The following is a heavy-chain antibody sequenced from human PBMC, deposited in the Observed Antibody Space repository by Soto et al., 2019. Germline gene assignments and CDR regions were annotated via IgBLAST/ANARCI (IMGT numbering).Heavy chain of an antibody. CDR2: IYPGDSDT. J-gene: IGHJ4*01. D-gene: IGHD3-10*01. CDR3: ARHSTSAPKDY. CDR1: GYSFTTYW. V-gene: IGHV5-51*01. Sequence: GESLKISCKGSGYSFTTYWIAWVRQMPGKGLEWVGIIYPGDSDTRYSPSFEGHVTISVDKSISTAFLQWNSLKASDNAIYYCARHSTSAPKDYWGQGTRVTVS.